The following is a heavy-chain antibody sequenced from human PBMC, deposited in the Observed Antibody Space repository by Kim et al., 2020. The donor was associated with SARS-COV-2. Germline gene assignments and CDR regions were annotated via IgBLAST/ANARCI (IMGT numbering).Heavy chain of an antibody. Sequence: SETLSLTCTVSGGSISSYYWSWIRQPPGKGLEWIGYIYYSGSTNYNPSLKSRVTISVDTSKNQFSLKLSSVTAADTAVYYCARGAHYGDYHYWGQGTLVTVSS. CDR2: IYYSGST. V-gene: IGHV4-59*13. CDR1: GGSISSYY. CDR3: ARGAHYGDYHY. D-gene: IGHD4-17*01. J-gene: IGHJ4*02.